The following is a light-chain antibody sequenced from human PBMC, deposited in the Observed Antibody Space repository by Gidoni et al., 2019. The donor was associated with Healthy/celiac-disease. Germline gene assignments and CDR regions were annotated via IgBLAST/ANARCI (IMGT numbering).Light chain of an antibody. V-gene: IGKV3-11*01. CDR3: QQRSNWSLT. Sequence: EIVLTHSPATLSVSPGERATLSCRASQSVSSYLAWYQQKPGQAPRLLIYDASNRATGIPARFSGSGSGTDFTLTISSLEPEDFAVYYCQQRSNWSLTFGGXTKVEIK. CDR1: QSVSSY. CDR2: DAS. J-gene: IGKJ4*01.